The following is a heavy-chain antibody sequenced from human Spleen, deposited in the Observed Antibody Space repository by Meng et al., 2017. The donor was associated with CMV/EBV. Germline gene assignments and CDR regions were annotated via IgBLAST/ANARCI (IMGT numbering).Heavy chain of an antibody. D-gene: IGHD2-2*01. J-gene: IGHJ4*02. Sequence: GESLKISCNGSGFTFSTFEIAWVRQMPGKGLEWMGLIYPGGSKTRYSPSFQGQVTISADKSISTAYLQWSSLKASDTAMYYCARQDPTSVVFNYWGQGTLVTVSS. CDR3: ARQDPTSVVFNY. V-gene: IGHV5-51*01. CDR2: IYPGGSKT. CDR1: GFTFSTFE.